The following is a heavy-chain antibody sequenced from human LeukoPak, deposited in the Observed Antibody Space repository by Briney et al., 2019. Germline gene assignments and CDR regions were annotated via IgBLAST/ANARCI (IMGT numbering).Heavy chain of an antibody. Sequence: GGGLRLSCAASGFTFSDYGMSRVRQAPGKGVERVSGINWSGGSRGYADSVKGRFTISTDNAKNSLHLQINCLRAEDTAVYYCASSLTPGDVYNSRPFDYWGQGTLVTVSS. CDR1: GFTFSDYG. V-gene: IGHV3-20*04. J-gene: IGHJ4*02. CDR2: INWSGGSR. CDR3: ASSLTPGDVYNSRPFDY. D-gene: IGHD5-24*01.